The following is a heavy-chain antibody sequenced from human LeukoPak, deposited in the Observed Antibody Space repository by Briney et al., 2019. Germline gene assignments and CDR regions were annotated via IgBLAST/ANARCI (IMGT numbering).Heavy chain of an antibody. Sequence: SGGSLRLSCAASGFTFSHYWMTWVRQAPGKGLEWVAQINQDGSEEYYMDSVKARFTIPRDNAKNSVFLQMNSLRAEDTAVYYCARDGGVSGYDLLDYWGQGTLVTVSS. CDR2: INQDGSEE. CDR1: GFTFSHYW. D-gene: IGHD5-12*01. J-gene: IGHJ4*02. CDR3: ARDGGVSGYDLLDY. V-gene: IGHV3-7*01.